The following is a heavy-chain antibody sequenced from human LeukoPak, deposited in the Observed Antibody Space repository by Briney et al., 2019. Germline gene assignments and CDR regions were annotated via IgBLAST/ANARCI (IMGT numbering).Heavy chain of an antibody. J-gene: IGHJ3*02. CDR3: AKDTIFGADAFDI. D-gene: IGHD3-3*01. V-gene: IGHV3-21*01. Sequence: GGSLRLSCAASGFTFSSYSMNWVRQAPGRGLEWVSSISSSSSYIYYADSVKGRFTISRGNAKNSLYLQMNSLRAEDTAVYYCAKDTIFGADAFDIWGQGTMVTVSS. CDR2: ISSSSSYI. CDR1: GFTFSSYS.